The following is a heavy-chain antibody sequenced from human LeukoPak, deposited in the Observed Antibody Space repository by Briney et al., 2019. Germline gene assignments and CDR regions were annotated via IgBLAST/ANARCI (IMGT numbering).Heavy chain of an antibody. CDR3: ARVPPGYDILTGYYTVPYFDY. Sequence: ASVKVSCKASGYTFTSYDINWVRQATGQGLEWMGWMNPNSGNTNYAQKLQGRVTMTTDTSTSTAYMELRSLRSDDTAVYYCARVPPGYDILTGYYTVPYFDYWGQGTLVTVSS. D-gene: IGHD3-9*01. CDR1: GYTFTSYD. J-gene: IGHJ4*02. V-gene: IGHV1-18*01. CDR2: MNPNSGNT.